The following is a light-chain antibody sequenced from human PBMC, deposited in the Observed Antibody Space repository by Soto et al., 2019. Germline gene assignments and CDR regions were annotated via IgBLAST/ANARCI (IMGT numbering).Light chain of an antibody. CDR2: KAS. Sequence: IQLTQSPSSLSGSVGDKVTITCRASQTISSWLAWYQQKQGKAPKLLIYKASTLKSGVPSRFSGSGYGTEFTLTISSLQTDDFATYYCQHYNSYSEAFGQGTKVDIK. V-gene: IGKV1-5*03. CDR1: QTISSW. J-gene: IGKJ1*01. CDR3: QHYNSYSEA.